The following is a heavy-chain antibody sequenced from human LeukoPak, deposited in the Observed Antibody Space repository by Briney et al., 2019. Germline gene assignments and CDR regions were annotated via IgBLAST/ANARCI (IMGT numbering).Heavy chain of an antibody. V-gene: IGHV5-10-1*01. J-gene: IGHJ4*02. CDR3: ARLPVTGTLYVFDY. CDR2: IDPSDSYT. Sequence: GESLKISCKGSGYSFTRYWISWVRQMPGKGLEWMGRIDPSDSYTNYSPSFQGHVIISTDKSISTAYLQWSSLRASDTAIYYCARLPVTGTLYVFDYWGQGALVTASA. CDR1: GYSFTRYW. D-gene: IGHD1-20*01.